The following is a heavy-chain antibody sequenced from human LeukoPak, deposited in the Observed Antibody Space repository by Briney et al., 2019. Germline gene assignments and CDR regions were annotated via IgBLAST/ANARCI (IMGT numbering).Heavy chain of an antibody. J-gene: IGHJ3*02. CDR1: GYTFTSYG. V-gene: IGHV1-18*01. CDR3: ARGRIVLMVYATLPWGDAFDI. Sequence: GASVKVSCKASGYTFTSYGISWVRQAPGQGLEWMGWISAYNGNTNYAQKLQGRVTITRNTSISTAYMELSSLRSEDTAVYYCARGRIVLMVYATLPWGDAFDIWGQGTMVTVSS. D-gene: IGHD2-8*01. CDR2: ISAYNGNT.